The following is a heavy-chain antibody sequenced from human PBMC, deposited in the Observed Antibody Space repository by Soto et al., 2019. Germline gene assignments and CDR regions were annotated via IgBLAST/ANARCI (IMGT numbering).Heavy chain of an antibody. CDR2: INAGNGNT. CDR1: GYTFTSYA. J-gene: IGHJ6*02. V-gene: IGHV1-3*01. Sequence: ASVKVSGKASGYTFTSYAMHWVRQAPGQRLEWMGWINAGNGNTKYSQKFQGRVTITRDTSASTAYMELSSLRSEDTAVYYCARDRPPYGLDGMDVWGQGTTVTVSS. D-gene: IGHD2-8*01. CDR3: ARDRPPYGLDGMDV.